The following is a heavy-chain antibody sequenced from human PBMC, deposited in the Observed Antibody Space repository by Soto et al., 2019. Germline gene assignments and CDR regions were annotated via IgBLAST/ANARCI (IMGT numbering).Heavy chain of an antibody. CDR3: ARVGGSPYGDYFAGLETPGEYYFDY. CDR1: GGSISSGDYY. J-gene: IGHJ4*02. V-gene: IGHV4-30-4*01. Sequence: PSETLSLTCTVSGGSISSGDYYWSWIRQPPGKGLEWIGYIYYSGSIYYNPSLKSRVTISVDTSKNQFSLKLSSVTAADTAVYYCARVGGSPYGDYFAGLETPGEYYFDYWGQGTLVTVSS. CDR2: IYYSGSI. D-gene: IGHD4-17*01.